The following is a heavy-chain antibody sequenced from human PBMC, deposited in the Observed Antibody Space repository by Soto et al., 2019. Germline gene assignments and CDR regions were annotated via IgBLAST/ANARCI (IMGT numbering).Heavy chain of an antibody. D-gene: IGHD7-27*01. Sequence: GGSLRLSCAASGFTFSSYAMSWVRQAPGKGLEWVSAISGSGGSTYYADSVKGRFTISRDNSKNTLYLQMNSLRAEDTAVYYCAKKGGTGDYSYYYGMDVWGQGTTVTVSS. CDR3: AKKGGTGDYSYYYGMDV. CDR1: GFTFSSYA. J-gene: IGHJ6*02. V-gene: IGHV3-23*01. CDR2: ISGSGGST.